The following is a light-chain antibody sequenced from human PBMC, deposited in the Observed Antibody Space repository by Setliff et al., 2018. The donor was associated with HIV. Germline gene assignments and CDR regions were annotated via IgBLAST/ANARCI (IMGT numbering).Light chain of an antibody. J-gene: IGLJ2*01. Sequence: SVLTQPASVSGSPGQSITISCTGTSSDVGGYNYVSWYQQHPGKAPKLMISEVSNRPSGVSHRFSGSKSGNTASLTISGLQAEDEADYYCSSYTSSTTHVVFGGGTQRTVL. CDR2: EVS. CDR1: SSDVGGYNY. V-gene: IGLV2-14*01. CDR3: SSYTSSTTHVV.